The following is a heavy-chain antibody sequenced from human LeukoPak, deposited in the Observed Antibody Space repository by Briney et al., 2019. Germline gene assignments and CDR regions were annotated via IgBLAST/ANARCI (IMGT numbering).Heavy chain of an antibody. V-gene: IGHV3-30*18. D-gene: IGHD1-26*01. CDR3: AKGEPRGGYYYHYLDV. Sequence: GGSLRLSCAASGLTFSYYGMHWARQAPGKGLEWVAAASSYESDKYYVDSVKGRFTISRDNSKNTLYLQLNSLRAEDTAVYYCAKGEPRGGYYYHYLDVWGKGTTVTVSS. CDR2: ASSYESDK. J-gene: IGHJ6*03. CDR1: GLTFSYYG.